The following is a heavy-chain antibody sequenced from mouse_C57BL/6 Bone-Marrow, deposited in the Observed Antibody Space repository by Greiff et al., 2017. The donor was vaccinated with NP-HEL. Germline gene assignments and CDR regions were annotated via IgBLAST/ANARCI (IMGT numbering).Heavy chain of an antibody. V-gene: IGHV5-9-1*02. CDR2: ISSGGDYI. J-gene: IGHJ4*01. Sequence: EVQLVESGEGLVKPGGSLKLSCAASGFTFSSYAMSWVRQTPEKRLEWVAYISSGGDYIYYADTVKGRFTISRDNARNTLYLQMSSLKSEDTAMYYCTRGYDYDEGDCAMDYWGQGTSVTVSS. D-gene: IGHD2-4*01. CDR3: TRGYDYDEGDCAMDY. CDR1: GFTFSSYA.